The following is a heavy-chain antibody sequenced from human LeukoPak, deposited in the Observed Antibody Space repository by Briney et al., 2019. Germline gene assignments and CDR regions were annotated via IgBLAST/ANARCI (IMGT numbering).Heavy chain of an antibody. J-gene: IGHJ5*02. CDR3: ARDSARTIRFLEWLSFLLDP. V-gene: IGHV1-46*01. Sequence: RASVKVSCKASGYTFTSYYMHWVRQAPGQGLEWMGIINPSGGSTSYAQKFQGRVTMTRDTSTSTVYMELSSLRSEDTAVYYCARDSARTIRFLEWLSFLLDPWGQGTLVTVSS. CDR1: GYTFTSYY. CDR2: INPSGGST. D-gene: IGHD3-3*01.